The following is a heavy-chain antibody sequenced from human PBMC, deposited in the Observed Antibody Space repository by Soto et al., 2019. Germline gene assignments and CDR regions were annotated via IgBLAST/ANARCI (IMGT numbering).Heavy chain of an antibody. CDR1: GFTFSSYA. D-gene: IGHD5-18*01. CDR3: AKDQLGYSYGSDFDY. V-gene: IGHV3-23*01. CDR2: ISGSGGST. J-gene: IGHJ4*02. Sequence: EVQLLESGGGLVQPGGSLRLSCAASGFTFSSYAMSWFRQAPGKGLEWVSAISGSGGSTYYADSVKGRFTISRDNSKNTLYLQMNSLRAEDTAVYYCAKDQLGYSYGSDFDYWGQGTLVTVSS.